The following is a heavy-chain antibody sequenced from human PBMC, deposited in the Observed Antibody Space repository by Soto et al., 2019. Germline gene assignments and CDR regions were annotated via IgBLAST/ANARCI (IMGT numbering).Heavy chain of an antibody. CDR2: INPSGGST. CDR3: ATDYDSSGYMVLAQ. J-gene: IGHJ4*02. Sequence: ASVKVSCKASGYTFTSYYIHWVRQAPGQGLEWMGVINPSGGSTNYAQRFQGRVTMTRDTSTSTVYMELRSLRSEDTAVYYCATDYDSSGYMVLAQWGQGTLVTVSS. CDR1: GYTFTSYY. V-gene: IGHV1-46*01. D-gene: IGHD3-22*01.